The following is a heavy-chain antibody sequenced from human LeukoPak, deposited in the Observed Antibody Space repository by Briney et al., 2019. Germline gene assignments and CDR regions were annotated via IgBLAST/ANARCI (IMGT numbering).Heavy chain of an antibody. D-gene: IGHD1-14*01. CDR2: VFTTGST. Sequence: SETLSLTYTGTGGSMRNSYWSLIRPPAALRLPLVGRVFTTGSTNYNPSLKSRVTMSIDTSKNQFSLKMTSVTAADTAVYYRARDGVPLTNLVARPFHPWGQGTLVTVSS. J-gene: IGHJ1*01. V-gene: IGHV4-4*07. CDR1: GGSMRNSY. CDR3: ARDGVPLTNLVARPFHP.